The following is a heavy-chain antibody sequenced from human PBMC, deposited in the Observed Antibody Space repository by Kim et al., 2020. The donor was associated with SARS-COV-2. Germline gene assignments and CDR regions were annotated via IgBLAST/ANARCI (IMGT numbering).Heavy chain of an antibody. CDR1: GFTFSDYY. D-gene: IGHD6-19*01. J-gene: IGHJ5*02. CDR3: ARGAVAGTSNWFDP. V-gene: IGHV3-11*05. Sequence: GGSLRLSCAASGFTFSDYYMSWIRQAPGKGLEWVSYISSSSSYTNYADSVKGRFTISRDNAKNSLYLQMNSLRAEDTAVYYCARGAVAGTSNWFDPWGQGTLVTVSS. CDR2: ISSSSSYT.